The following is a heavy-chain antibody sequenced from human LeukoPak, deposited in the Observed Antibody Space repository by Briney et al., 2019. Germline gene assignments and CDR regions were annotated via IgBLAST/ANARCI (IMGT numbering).Heavy chain of an antibody. Sequence: ASVKVSCKASGYTFTSYDINWVRQATGQGLEWMGWMNPNSGNTGYAQKFQGRVTMTRDTSISTAYMELSRLRSDDTAVYYCARDPRREWELQTYYFDYWGQGTLVTVSS. V-gene: IGHV1-8*01. J-gene: IGHJ4*02. CDR3: ARDPRREWELQTYYFDY. D-gene: IGHD1-26*01. CDR1: GYTFTSYD. CDR2: MNPNSGNT.